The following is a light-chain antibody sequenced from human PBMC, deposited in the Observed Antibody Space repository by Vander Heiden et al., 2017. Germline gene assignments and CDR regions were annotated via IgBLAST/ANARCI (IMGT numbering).Light chain of an antibody. V-gene: IGKV3-20*01. CDR3: QQYGSSLIFT. CDR1: QSVSSSY. CDR2: GAS. Sequence: EIVLTQSPGTLSLSPGERATLSCRASQSVSSSYLAWYQQKPGQAPRLLIYGASSRATGIPDRFSGSGSGTDFTLTISRLEPEDFAVYYCQQYGSSLIFTLGKGTKVDIK. J-gene: IGKJ3*01.